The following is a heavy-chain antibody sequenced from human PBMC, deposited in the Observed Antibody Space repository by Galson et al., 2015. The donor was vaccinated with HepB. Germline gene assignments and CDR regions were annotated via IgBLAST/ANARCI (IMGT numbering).Heavy chain of an antibody. CDR1: GYTFTSYY. J-gene: IGHJ6*02. Sequence: SVKVSCKASGYTFTSYYMHWVRQAPGQGLEWMGIINPSGGSTSYAQKFQGRVTMTRDTSTSTVYMELSSLRSEDTAVYYCARVAPWGTIFGDYYYGMDVWGQGTTVTVSS. D-gene: IGHD3-3*01. CDR3: ARVAPWGTIFGDYYYGMDV. CDR2: INPSGGST. V-gene: IGHV1-46*01.